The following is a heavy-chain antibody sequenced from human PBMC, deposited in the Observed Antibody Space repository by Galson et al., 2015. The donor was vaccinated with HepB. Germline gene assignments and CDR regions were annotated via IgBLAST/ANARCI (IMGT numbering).Heavy chain of an antibody. J-gene: IGHJ4*02. V-gene: IGHV2-70*11. D-gene: IGHD5-18*01. CDR2: IDWDDDK. CDR3: ARTAYSYGRHHYFGF. Sequence: PALVKPTQTLTLTCTFSGFSLTTSGMCVSWIRQSPGKALEWLARIDWDDDKYYSTSLKTRLTISRDTSKNQVVLTMTDMDPVDTATYYCARTAYSYGRHHYFGFWGQGTLATVSS. CDR1: GFSLTTSGMC.